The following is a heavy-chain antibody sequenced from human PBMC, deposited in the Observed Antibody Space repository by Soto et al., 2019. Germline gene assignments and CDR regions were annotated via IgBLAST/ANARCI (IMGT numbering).Heavy chain of an antibody. CDR3: TADTSENDYGDY. CDR2: IKSKTDGGTT. CDR1: GFTFSDAW. Sequence: EVHLVESGGGFVKPGGSLRLSCVASGFTFSDAWLSWVRQAPGRGLEWVGRIKSKTDGGTTDYAAPVKGRFTISRDDSKNTLYLQMNSLKTEDTAVYYCTADTSENDYGDYWGQGTLVTVSS. J-gene: IGHJ4*02. V-gene: IGHV3-15*01.